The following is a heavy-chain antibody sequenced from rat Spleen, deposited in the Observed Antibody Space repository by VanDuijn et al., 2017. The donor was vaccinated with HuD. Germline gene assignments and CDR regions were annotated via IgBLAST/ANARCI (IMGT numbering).Heavy chain of an antibody. J-gene: IGHJ2*01. CDR3: TRDRILRSTGFDY. V-gene: IGHV5-20*01. CDR2: ISYDGGST. CDR1: GFTFNDYY. Sequence: EVQLVESGGGLVQPGRSLKLSCAASGFTFNDYYMAWVRQAPKKGLEWVAYISYDGGSTSYRDSMKGRYHISRDNAKSTLYLEMDSLRSEDSATYYCTRDRILRSTGFDYWGQGVMVTVSS. D-gene: IGHD1-6*01.